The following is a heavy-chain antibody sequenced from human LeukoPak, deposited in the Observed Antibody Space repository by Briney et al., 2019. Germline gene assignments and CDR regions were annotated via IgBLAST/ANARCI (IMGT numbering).Heavy chain of an antibody. D-gene: IGHD3-22*01. CDR2: IYTSGST. CDR3: ARDHGYDSSGYYFNWFDP. CDR1: GGSISSYY. Sequence: SETLPLTCTVSGGSISSYYWSWIRQPAGKGLEWIGRIYTSGSTNYNPSLKSRVTMSVDTSKNQFSLKLSSVTAADTAVYYCARDHGYDSSGYYFNWFDPWGQGTLVTVSS. V-gene: IGHV4-4*07. J-gene: IGHJ5*02.